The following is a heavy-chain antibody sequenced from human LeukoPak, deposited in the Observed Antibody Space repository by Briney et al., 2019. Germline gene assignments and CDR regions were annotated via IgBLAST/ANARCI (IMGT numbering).Heavy chain of an antibody. Sequence: ASVKVSCKASGGTFSSYAISWVRQAPGQGLEWMGGIIPIFGAANYAQKFQGRVTITADESTSTAYMELSSLRSEDTAVYYCARGESGAPSWYFDLWGRGTLVTASS. CDR1: GGTFSSYA. J-gene: IGHJ2*01. V-gene: IGHV1-69*13. CDR2: IIPIFGAA. CDR3: ARGESGAPSWYFDL. D-gene: IGHD2/OR15-2a*01.